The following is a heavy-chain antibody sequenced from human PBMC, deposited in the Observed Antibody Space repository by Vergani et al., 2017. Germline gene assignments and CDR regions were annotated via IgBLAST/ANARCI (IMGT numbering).Heavy chain of an antibody. D-gene: IGHD1-26*01. Sequence: VQLVESGGGVVQPGRSLRLSCAASGFTFSSYGMHWVRQAPGKGLEWVAVISCDGSNKYYADSEKGRITISRDNSKNTLYLQMNSLSAEDTAVYYCAKDQKVGATTLDYWGQGTLVTVSS. CDR3: AKDQKVGATTLDY. CDR1: GFTFSSYG. CDR2: ISCDGSNK. J-gene: IGHJ4*02. V-gene: IGHV3-30*18.